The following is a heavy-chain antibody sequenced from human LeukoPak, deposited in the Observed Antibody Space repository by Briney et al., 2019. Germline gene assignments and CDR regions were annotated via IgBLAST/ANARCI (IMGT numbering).Heavy chain of an antibody. D-gene: IGHD1-26*01. J-gene: IGHJ4*02. V-gene: IGHV4-4*08. CDR1: GGSISGYY. CDR3: WRGLMTAATTFDF. CDR2: IYTSGNT. Sequence: SETLSLTCTVSGGSISGYYWSWIRKPPGKGLEWLGYIYTSGNTTYNPSLKSRVTISVNQSKSQFSLKHSHVTAADTAVYYWWRGLMTAATTFDFWGQGTLVTVPS.